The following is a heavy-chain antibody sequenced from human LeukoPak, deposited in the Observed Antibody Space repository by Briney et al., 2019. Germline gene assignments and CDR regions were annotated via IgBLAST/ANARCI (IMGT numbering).Heavy chain of an antibody. CDR3: AWGSSPYYYYMDV. CDR1: GGTFSSYA. J-gene: IGHJ6*03. CDR2: IIPIFGTA. D-gene: IGHD6-6*01. Sequence: ASVKVSCTASGGTFSSYAISWVRQAPGQGLEWMGGIIPIFGTANYAQKFQGRVTITTDESTSTAYMELSSLRSEDTAVYYCAWGSSPYYYYMDVWGKGTTVTVSS. V-gene: IGHV1-69*05.